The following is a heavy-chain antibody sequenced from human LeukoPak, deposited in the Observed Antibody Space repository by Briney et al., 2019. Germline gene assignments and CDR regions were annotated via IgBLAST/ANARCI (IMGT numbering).Heavy chain of an antibody. J-gene: IGHJ6*03. CDR2: IRYDGSDK. V-gene: IGHV3-30*02. D-gene: IGHD2-15*01. CDR3: VRAQPTLDIVVAPGMMPEHHYYYMDG. CDR1: GFSFSFYG. Sequence: PGGSLRLSCAASGFSFSFYGMHWVRQAPGKGLEWVAFIRYDGSDKYYADSVKGRFIISRDTSMNTVFLQMNSLRGEDTAVYFFVRAQPTLDIVVAPGMMPEHHYYYMDGWGKGTTVSVSS.